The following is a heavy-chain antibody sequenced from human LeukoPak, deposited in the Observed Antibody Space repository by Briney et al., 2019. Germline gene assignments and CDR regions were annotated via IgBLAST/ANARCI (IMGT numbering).Heavy chain of an antibody. D-gene: IGHD3-3*01. J-gene: IGHJ4*02. V-gene: IGHV1-18*01. CDR3: ARMTYGVRFLEWLSYFDY. CDR1: GGTFSSYA. CDR2: ISAYNGNT. Sequence: ASVKVSCKASGGTFSSYAISWVRQAPGQGLEWMGWISAYNGNTNYAQKLQGRVTMTTDTSTSTAYMELRSLRSDDTAVYYCARMTYGVRFLEWLSYFDYWGQGTLVTVSS.